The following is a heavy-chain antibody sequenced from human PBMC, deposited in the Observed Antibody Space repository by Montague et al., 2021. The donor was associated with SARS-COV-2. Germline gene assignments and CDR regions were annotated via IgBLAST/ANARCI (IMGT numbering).Heavy chain of an antibody. CDR2: TYYRSKWYN. D-gene: IGHD2-2*01. Sequence: CAISGDSVSSNIATWYWIRQSPSRGLEWLGRTYYRSKWYNDYAESVKSRITIDPDTSKHQFSLHLNSVTPEDTAVYYCARIPVGSKYYFDFWGQGTLVTVSS. CDR1: GDSVSSNIAT. CDR3: ARIPVGSKYYFDF. J-gene: IGHJ4*02. V-gene: IGHV6-1*01.